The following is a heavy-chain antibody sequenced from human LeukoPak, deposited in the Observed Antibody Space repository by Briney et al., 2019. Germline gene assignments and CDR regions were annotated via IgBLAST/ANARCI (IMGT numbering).Heavy chain of an antibody. CDR2: LYGGGSN. J-gene: IGHJ3*02. D-gene: IGHD6-6*01. V-gene: IGHV3-53*01. Sequence: PGGSLRLSCSASGFTVSSNYMSWVRQAPGKGLDWVSVLYGGGSNYYADSVKGRFTISRDTSKSTLYLQINSLRAEDTAVYYCAKAWWSTSSGGDSFGIWGQGTMVTVSS. CDR1: GFTVSSNY. CDR3: AKAWWSTSSGGDSFGI.